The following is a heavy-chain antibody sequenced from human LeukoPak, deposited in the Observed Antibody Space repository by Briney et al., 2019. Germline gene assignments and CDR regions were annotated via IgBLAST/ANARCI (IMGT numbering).Heavy chain of an antibody. CDR2: IYHSGST. CDR1: GYSISSGYY. CDR3: ARDGITGTGIDY. V-gene: IGHV4-38-2*02. J-gene: IGHJ4*02. Sequence: SETLSLTCTVSGYSISSGYYWGWIRQPPGKGLEWIGSIYHSGSTYYNPSLKCRVTISVDTSKNQFSLKLSSVTAADTAVYYCARDGITGTGIDYWGQGTLVTVSS. D-gene: IGHD1-7*01.